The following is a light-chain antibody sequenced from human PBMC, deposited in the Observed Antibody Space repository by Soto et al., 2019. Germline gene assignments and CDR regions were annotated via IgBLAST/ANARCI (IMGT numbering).Light chain of an antibody. CDR1: SGHSSYA. J-gene: IGLJ3*02. V-gene: IGLV4-69*01. Sequence: QAVVTQSPSASASLGASVKLTCTLSSGHSSYAIAWHQLLPEKGPRFLMKLTSDGSHSKGDGIPDRFSGSSSGAERYLTISSLHSEDEADYHCQTWGTGINWVFGGGTKLTVL. CDR2: LTSDGSH. CDR3: QTWGTGINWV.